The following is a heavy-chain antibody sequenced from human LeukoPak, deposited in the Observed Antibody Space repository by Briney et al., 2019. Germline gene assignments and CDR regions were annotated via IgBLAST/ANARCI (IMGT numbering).Heavy chain of an antibody. CDR2: MNPNSGDT. CDR1: GYTFTGYY. CDR3: ATGPVLYSGSPGVVDY. V-gene: IGHV1-8*02. J-gene: IGHJ4*02. D-gene: IGHD1-26*01. Sequence: ASVKVSSKASGYTFTGYYIHWVRQAPGQGLEWMGWMNPNSGDTSYAQKFQGRVTMTEDTSTDTAYMELSSLRSEDTAVYYCATGPVLYSGSPGVVDYWGQGTLVTVSS.